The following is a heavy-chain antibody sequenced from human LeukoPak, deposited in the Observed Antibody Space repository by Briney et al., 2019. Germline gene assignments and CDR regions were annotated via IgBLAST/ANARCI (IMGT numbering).Heavy chain of an antibody. D-gene: IGHD2/OR15-2a*01. CDR1: GFTFSGYP. J-gene: IGHJ4*02. CDR3: VSFYETY. Sequence: GGSLRLSCAASGFTFSGYPIHWVRQAPGKGLEWVAVISYDGSNKYYADSVKGRFTISRDNSKNTLYLQMNGLRAEDTAVYYCVSFYETYWGRGTLVTVSS. CDR2: ISYDGSNK. V-gene: IGHV3-30-3*01.